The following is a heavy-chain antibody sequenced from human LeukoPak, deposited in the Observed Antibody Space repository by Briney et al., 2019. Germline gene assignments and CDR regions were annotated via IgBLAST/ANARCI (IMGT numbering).Heavy chain of an antibody. J-gene: IGHJ4*02. CDR1: GFTFSSCG. D-gene: IGHD2-2*01. CDR2: INWNGGST. CDR3: ARDQTHYCSSTSCYPYYFDY. V-gene: IGHV3-20*04. Sequence: GGSLRLSCAASGFTFSSCGFNWVRQAPGKGLEWVSGINWNGGSTGYADSVKGRFTISRDNAKNSLYLQMNSLRAEDTALYYCARDQTHYCSSTSCYPYYFDYWGQGTLVTVSS.